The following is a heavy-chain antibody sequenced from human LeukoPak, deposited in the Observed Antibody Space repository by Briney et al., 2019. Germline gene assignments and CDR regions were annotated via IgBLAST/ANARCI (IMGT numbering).Heavy chain of an antibody. Sequence: SETLSLTCTVSGGLIRRYYWSWLRQPTGKGLEWIGYNYYSGSNNLNPSRKRRVNLSEDKSKNQFSLTQRSANAADTAVYYFAILVGQKTFMATSGGCFDPGGEGTLVTVSS. D-gene: IGHD5-12*01. J-gene: IGHJ5*02. CDR3: AILVGQKTFMATSGGCFDP. V-gene: IGHV4-59*08. CDR2: NYYSGSN. CDR1: GGLIRRYY.